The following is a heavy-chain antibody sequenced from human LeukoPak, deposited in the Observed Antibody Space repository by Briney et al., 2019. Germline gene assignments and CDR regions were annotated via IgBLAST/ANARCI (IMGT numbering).Heavy chain of an antibody. CDR3: ARAELLRCFDWLPDY. CDR1: GFTFSSYG. D-gene: IGHD3-9*01. J-gene: IGHJ4*02. V-gene: IGHV3-30*02. CDR2: IRYDGSNK. Sequence: GGSLRLSCAASGFTFSSYGMHWVRQAPGKGLEWVAFIRYDGSNKYYADSVKGRFTISRDNSKSTLYLQMNSLRAEDTAVYYCARAELLRCFDWLPDYWGQGTLVTVSS.